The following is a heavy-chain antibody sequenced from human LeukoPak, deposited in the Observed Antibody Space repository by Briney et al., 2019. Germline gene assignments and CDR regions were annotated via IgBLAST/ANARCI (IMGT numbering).Heavy chain of an antibody. V-gene: IGHV3-30*02. J-gene: IGHJ4*02. CDR2: IRYDGSDK. Sequence: GGSLRLSCAASGFTFSTYDMHWVRQAPGKGLEWVSFIRYDGSDKLYADSVKGRFTVSRDNSKNTLYLQMNSLRPEDTAVYYCAKRGGSYIGYFDYWGQGTLVTVSS. CDR1: GFTFSTYD. D-gene: IGHD1-26*01. CDR3: AKRGGSYIGYFDY.